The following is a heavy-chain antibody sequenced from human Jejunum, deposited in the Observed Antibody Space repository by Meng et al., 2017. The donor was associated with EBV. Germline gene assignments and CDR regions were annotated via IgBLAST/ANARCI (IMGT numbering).Heavy chain of an antibody. Sequence: QVKRTESGPSLVKPSGTLSLTCVVSGGSISDNEWWSWVRQPPGKGLEWLGEIYHGGGTNYNPSLESRVTISVDKSKNQFSLKLNSVTVADTAVYYCAGNGYYALEYWGPGILVIVSS. J-gene: IGHJ4*02. D-gene: IGHD3-22*01. CDR3: AGNGYYALEY. CDR1: GGSISDNEW. V-gene: IGHV4-4*02. CDR2: IYHGGGT.